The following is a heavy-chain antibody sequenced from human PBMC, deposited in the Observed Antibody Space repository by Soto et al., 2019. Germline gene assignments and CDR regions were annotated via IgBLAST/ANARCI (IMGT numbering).Heavy chain of an antibody. CDR1: GYSFTSYW. Sequence: GESLKISCKGSGYSFTSYWIGWVRQMPGKGLEWMGIIYPGDSDTRYSPSFQGQVTISADKSISTAYLQWSSLKASDTAMYYCARHPVGVVVTAIPAFDIWGQGTMVTVSS. D-gene: IGHD2-21*02. J-gene: IGHJ3*02. CDR3: ARHPVGVVVTAIPAFDI. V-gene: IGHV5-51*01. CDR2: IYPGDSDT.